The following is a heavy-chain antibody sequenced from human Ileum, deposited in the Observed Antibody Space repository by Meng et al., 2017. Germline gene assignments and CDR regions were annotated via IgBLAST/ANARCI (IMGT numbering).Heavy chain of an antibody. V-gene: IGHV3-11*01. CDR2: ISGRSSAI. D-gene: IGHD3-16*01. J-gene: IGHJ5*02. CDR3: ARDHLPFGWFDP. CDR1: GFSFSDFY. Sequence: VRLGGAGGGLGKPGGSLGLSCAASGFSFSDFYMTWIRQAPGKGLEWVAYISGRSSAIYYADSVRGRFTISRDNAKNSVYLQMNSLRAEDTAVYYCARDHLPFGWFDPWGQGTLVIVSS.